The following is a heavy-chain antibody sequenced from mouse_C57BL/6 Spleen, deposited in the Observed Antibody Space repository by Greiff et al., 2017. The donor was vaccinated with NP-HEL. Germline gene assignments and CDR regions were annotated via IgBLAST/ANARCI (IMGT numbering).Heavy chain of an antibody. J-gene: IGHJ4*01. V-gene: IGHV1-82*01. CDR3: ARVFITTVVGDYYAMDY. CDR2: IYPGDGDT. CDR1: GYAFSSSW. D-gene: IGHD1-1*01. Sequence: QVQLQQSGPELVKPGASVKISCKASGYAFSSSWMNWVKQRPGKGLEWIGRIYPGDGDTNYNGKFKGKATLTADKSSSTAYMQLSSLTSEDSAVYFFARVFITTVVGDYYAMDYWGQGTSVTVSS.